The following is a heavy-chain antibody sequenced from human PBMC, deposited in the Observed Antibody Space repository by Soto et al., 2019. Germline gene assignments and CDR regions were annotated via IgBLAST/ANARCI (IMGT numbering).Heavy chain of an antibody. D-gene: IGHD5-12*01. J-gene: IGHJ4*02. CDR2: ISYDGSNK. V-gene: IGHV3-30*18. CDR3: AKGPGGYDSEIDY. Sequence: GGSLRLSCAAPGFTFSSYGMHWVRQAPGKGLEWVAVISYDGSNKYYADSVKGRFTISRDNSKNTLYLQMNSLRAEDTAVYYCAKGPGGYDSEIDYWGQGTLVTVSS. CDR1: GFTFSSYG.